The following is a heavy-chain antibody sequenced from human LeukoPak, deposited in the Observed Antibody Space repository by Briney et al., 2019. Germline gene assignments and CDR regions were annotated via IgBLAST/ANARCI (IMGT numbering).Heavy chain of an antibody. CDR2: IKQDGSEK. CDR3: AAVGGAFDI. D-gene: IGHD1-26*01. CDR1: GFTFTTYW. Sequence: GGSLRLSCAASGFTFTTYWMSWVRQAQGKGLEWMANIKQDGSEKYYVDSVKGRFTISRDNAKNSLYLQMNSLRAEDTALYYCAAVGGAFDIWGQGTMVTVSS. V-gene: IGHV3-7*03. J-gene: IGHJ3*02.